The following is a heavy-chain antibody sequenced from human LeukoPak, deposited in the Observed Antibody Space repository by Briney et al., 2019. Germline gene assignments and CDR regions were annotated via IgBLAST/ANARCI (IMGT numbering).Heavy chain of an antibody. CDR1: GITFSRFW. CDR2: INQDGSEK. D-gene: IGHD2-15*01. J-gene: IGHJ6*02. CDR3: AKVNRVGDCSGGSCYSVSDYYYGMDV. Sequence: GGSLRLSCAASGITFSRFWMSWVRQAPGKGLQWVANINQDGSEKHYVDSVKGRFTISRDNSKNMLYLQMNSLRAEDTAVYYCAKVNRVGDCSGGSCYSVSDYYYGMDVWGQGTTVTVSS. V-gene: IGHV3-7*01.